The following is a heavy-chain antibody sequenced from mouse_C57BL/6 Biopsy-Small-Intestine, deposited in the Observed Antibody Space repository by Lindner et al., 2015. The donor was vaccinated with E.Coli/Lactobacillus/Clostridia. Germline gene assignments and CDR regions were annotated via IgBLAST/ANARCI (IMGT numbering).Heavy chain of an antibody. CDR3: ARWGYDSSYGYFDY. Sequence: VQLQESGPELVKPGASVKMSCKASGYTFTDYNMHWVKQSHGKSLEWIGYINPNNGGTSYNQKFKGKATLTVNKSSSTAYMELRSLTSEDSAVYYCARWGYDSSYGYFDYWGQGTTLTVSS. CDR1: GYTFTDYN. V-gene: IGHV1-22*01. J-gene: IGHJ2*01. CDR2: INPNNGGT. D-gene: IGHD1-1*01.